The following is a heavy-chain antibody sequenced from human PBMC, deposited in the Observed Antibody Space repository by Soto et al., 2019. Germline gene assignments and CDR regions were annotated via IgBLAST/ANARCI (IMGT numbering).Heavy chain of an antibody. CDR1: GGTFSSYT. CDR2: IIPILGIA. Sequence: SVKVSCKASGGTFSSYTISWVRQAPGQGLEWMGRIIPILGIANYAQKLQGRVTMTTDTSTSTAYMELSSLRSEDTAVYYCARGFVDSSGYFYYWGQGTLVTVSS. J-gene: IGHJ4*02. V-gene: IGHV1-69*02. D-gene: IGHD3-22*01. CDR3: ARGFVDSSGYFYY.